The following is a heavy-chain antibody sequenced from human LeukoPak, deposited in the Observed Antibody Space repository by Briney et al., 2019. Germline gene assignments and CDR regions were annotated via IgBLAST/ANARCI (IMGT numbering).Heavy chain of an antibody. CDR3: ATRASDYDILTGSRIYYMDV. CDR2: IYTSGST. Sequence: TSETLSLTCTVSGGSISSGSYYWSWIRQPAGKGLEWIGRIYTSGSTNYNPSLKRRVTISVDTSKNQFSLKLSSVTAADTAVYYCATRASDYDILTGSRIYYMDVWGKGATVTVSS. V-gene: IGHV4-61*02. J-gene: IGHJ6*03. D-gene: IGHD3-9*01. CDR1: GGSISSGSYY.